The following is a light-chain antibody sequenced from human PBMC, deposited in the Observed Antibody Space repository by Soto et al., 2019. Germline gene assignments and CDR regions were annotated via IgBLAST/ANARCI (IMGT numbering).Light chain of an antibody. CDR1: HDVSRN. V-gene: IGKV1-33*01. J-gene: IGKJ4*01. CDR2: DAS. CDR3: HQYNSILS. Sequence: DIQMTQSPSSLSASEGDRVTITCQSSHDVSRNLNWFQQKPGEAPQLLIYDASNLERGVTSRFSRSGSRTDLTLTSSSLQPEDAATYFRHQYNSILSLGGGTEAEIK.